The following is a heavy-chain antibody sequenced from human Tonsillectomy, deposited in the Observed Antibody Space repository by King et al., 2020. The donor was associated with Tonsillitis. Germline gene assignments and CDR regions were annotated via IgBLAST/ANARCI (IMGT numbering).Heavy chain of an antibody. CDR3: ARDYGGNSWAH. Sequence: HVQLVESGGGGVQPGGSLRLSCAASGFTFSNFGMHWVRQAPGKGLEWVAVIWFYGRNKYFADSVEGRFTISRDKSKNTLYLQMNSLTADDTAIYYCARDYGGNSWAHWGHGTLVTVSS. V-gene: IGHV3-33*01. J-gene: IGHJ4*03. CDR1: GFTFSNFG. CDR2: IWFYGRNK. D-gene: IGHD4-23*01.